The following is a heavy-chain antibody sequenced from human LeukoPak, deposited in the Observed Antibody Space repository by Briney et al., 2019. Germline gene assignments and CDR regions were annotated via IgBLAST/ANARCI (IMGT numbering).Heavy chain of an antibody. Sequence: PSETLSLTCAVYGGSLSGYYWSWIRQPPGKGLEWIGEINHSGSTNYNPSLKSRVTISVDTSKNQFSLNLRSVTTADTAVYYCARVSISLFGVVTAHFDSWGQGTLVAVSS. V-gene: IGHV4-34*01. CDR2: INHSGST. CDR1: GGSLSGYY. D-gene: IGHD3-3*01. CDR3: ARVSISLFGVVTAHFDS. J-gene: IGHJ4*02.